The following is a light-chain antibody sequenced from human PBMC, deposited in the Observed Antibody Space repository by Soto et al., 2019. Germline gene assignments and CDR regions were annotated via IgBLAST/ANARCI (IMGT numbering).Light chain of an antibody. J-gene: IGKJ3*01. CDR1: ERIGSN. Sequence: DIQLTQSPSSLSACVGDTVSITFRATERIGSNLCWYQQKPGKAPALLIYTASTLQTGVPSRFSGSGYATDFTLTISGLQPEHVATYFCQQTFVIPQTFGLGTKVDI. CDR2: TAS. V-gene: IGKV1-39*01. CDR3: QQTFVIPQT.